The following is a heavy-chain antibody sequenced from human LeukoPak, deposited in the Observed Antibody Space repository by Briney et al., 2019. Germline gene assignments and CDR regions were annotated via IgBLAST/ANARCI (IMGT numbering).Heavy chain of an antibody. CDR1: GYSINSGYY. CDR3: AKDTYLDS. Sequence: SETLSLTRTVSGYSINSGYYWGWIRQSPGKGLEWIGNIYHSGSTNYNPSLKSRVAISVDTSKNQFSLKLSSVTAADTAAYYCAKDTYLDSWGQGTLVTVSS. J-gene: IGHJ4*02. V-gene: IGHV4-38-2*02. CDR2: IYHSGST.